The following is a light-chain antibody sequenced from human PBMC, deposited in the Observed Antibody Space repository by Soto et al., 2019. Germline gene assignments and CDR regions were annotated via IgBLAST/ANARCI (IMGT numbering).Light chain of an antibody. CDR1: SSNIGSNY. CDR3: AAWDDSLSAPYV. V-gene: IGLV1-47*01. Sequence: QSVLTQPPSASGTPGQRVTISCSGSSSNIGSNYVYWYQQLPGTAPKLLIYRNNQRPSGVPDRFSGSKSGTSASLAISGRRSEDEADYYCAAWDDSLSAPYVFGTGTKLTVL. CDR2: RNN. J-gene: IGLJ1*01.